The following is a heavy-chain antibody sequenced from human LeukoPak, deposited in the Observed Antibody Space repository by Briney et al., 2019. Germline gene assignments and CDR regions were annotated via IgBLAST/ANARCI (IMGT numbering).Heavy chain of an antibody. V-gene: IGHV1-2*02. D-gene: IGHD3-3*01. CDR2: ISPKSGRT. CDR1: GYSFTDYY. Sequence: ASVRVSCKTSGYSFTDYYIHWVRQAPGQGLEWMGWISPKSGRTSSARKFQDRVTMTRDPSISTVYMDMAWLTSDDTAIYFCARADFVDAGPYLIGPWGQGTLVTVSS. J-gene: IGHJ5*02. CDR3: ARADFVDAGPYLIGP.